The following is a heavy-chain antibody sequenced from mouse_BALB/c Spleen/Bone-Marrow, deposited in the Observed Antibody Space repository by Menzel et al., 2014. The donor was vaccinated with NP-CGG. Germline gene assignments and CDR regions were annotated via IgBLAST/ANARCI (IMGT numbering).Heavy chain of an antibody. CDR1: GFTFSSYG. CDR3: ARHAYYDQTEVSFVY. CDR2: ISGGGSYT. Sequence: EVQGVESGGNLVKSGGSLKLSCAASGFTFSSYGMSWVRQTPEKRLEWVATISGGGSYTFYPDSVKGRFTISRDNAKNNLYLQLGSLRSEDTALYYCARHAYYDQTEVSFVYWGQGTLVTVSA. J-gene: IGHJ3*01. D-gene: IGHD2-4*01. V-gene: IGHV5-9-2*01.